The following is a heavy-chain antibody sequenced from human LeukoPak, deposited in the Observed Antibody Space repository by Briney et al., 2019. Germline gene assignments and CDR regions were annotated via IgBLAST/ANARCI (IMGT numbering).Heavy chain of an antibody. CDR3: ARNALDYYDSSGYYTYFDY. J-gene: IGHJ4*02. Sequence: SETLSLTSTVSGGSISSGGYYWSWIRQHPGKGLEWIGYIYYSGSTYYNPSLKSRVTISVDTSKNQFSLKLSSVTAADTAVYYCARNALDYYDSSGYYTYFDYWGQGTLVTVSS. CDR2: IYYSGST. V-gene: IGHV4-31*03. CDR1: GGSISSGGYY. D-gene: IGHD3-22*01.